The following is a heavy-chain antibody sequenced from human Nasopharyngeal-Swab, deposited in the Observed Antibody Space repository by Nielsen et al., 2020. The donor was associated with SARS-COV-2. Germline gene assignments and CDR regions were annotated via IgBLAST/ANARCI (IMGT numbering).Heavy chain of an antibody. V-gene: IGHV3-74*01. Sequence: ARQAPGKGLVWVSRINSDGSSTSYADYVKGRFTISRDNAKNTLYLQMNSLRAEDTAVYYCARAQRRLRCLEWLSQSYYYGMDVWGQGTTVTVSS. CDR3: ARAQRRLRCLEWLSQSYYYGMDV. CDR2: INSDGSST. J-gene: IGHJ6*02. D-gene: IGHD3-3*01.